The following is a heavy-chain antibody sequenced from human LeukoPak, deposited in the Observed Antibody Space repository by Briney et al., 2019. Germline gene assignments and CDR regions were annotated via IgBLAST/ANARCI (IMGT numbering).Heavy chain of an antibody. V-gene: IGHV3-15*01. CDR1: GFTFSNAW. CDR2: IKSKSDGGTT. Sequence: GGSLRLSCATSGFTFSNAWMSWVRQAPGKGLEWVGRIKSKSDGGTTDYAAPVKGRFTISRDDSKDTLDLQMNSLKTEDTAVYYCTTTWIRRPRFDPWGQGTLVTVSS. CDR3: TTTWIRRPRFDP. J-gene: IGHJ5*02. D-gene: IGHD5-12*01.